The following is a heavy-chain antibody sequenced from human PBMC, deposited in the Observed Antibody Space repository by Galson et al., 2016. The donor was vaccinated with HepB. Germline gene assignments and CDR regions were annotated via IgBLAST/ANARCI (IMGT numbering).Heavy chain of an antibody. CDR1: GFSFSSYS. CDR2: ISATGYYI. V-gene: IGHV3-21*01. Sequence: SLRLSCAASGFSFSSYSLHWVRQAPGKGLEWVASISATGYYIFYADSVKGRFTISSDSSNNSQSLQMNSQRVQDTALYFCARATTESIYGHFDYWCHGTLVSVSS. D-gene: IGHD3-3*01. J-gene: IGHJ4*01. CDR3: ARATTESIYGHFDY.